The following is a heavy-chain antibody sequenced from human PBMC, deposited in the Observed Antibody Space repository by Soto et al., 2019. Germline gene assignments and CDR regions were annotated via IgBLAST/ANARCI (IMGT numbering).Heavy chain of an antibody. CDR3: ATESSGSSPLHFDF. CDR1: GGSVSSGYHY. V-gene: IGHV4-30-4*01. J-gene: IGHJ4*02. D-gene: IGHD3-22*01. Sequence: QVLLEESGPGLVKPSQTLSLTCTVSGGSVSSGYHYWSWIRQPPGKGLEWIGYVYYSGSTYYNPSRGSRVTISIDTSKHQFSLKLNPVTASDAAVYFCATESSGSSPLHFDFWGQGALVSVSS. CDR2: VYYSGST.